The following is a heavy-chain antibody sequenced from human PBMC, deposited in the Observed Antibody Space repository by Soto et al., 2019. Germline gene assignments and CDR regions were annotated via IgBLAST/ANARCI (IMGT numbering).Heavy chain of an antibody. J-gene: IGHJ1*01. CDR3: AKGGGSYYDHDLQH. D-gene: IGHD3-10*01. CDR1: GFTFSSYA. V-gene: IGHV3-23*01. CDR2: ISGSGGST. Sequence: EVQLLESGGGLVQPGGSLRLSCAXSGFTFSSYAMSWVRQAPGKGLEWVSAISGSGGSTYYADSVKGRFTISRDNSKNTLYLQMNSLRAEDTAVYYCAKGGGSYYDHDLQHWGQGTLVTVSS.